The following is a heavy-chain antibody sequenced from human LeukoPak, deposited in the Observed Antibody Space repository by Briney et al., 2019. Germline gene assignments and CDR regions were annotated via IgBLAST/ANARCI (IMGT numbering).Heavy chain of an antibody. V-gene: IGHV4-59*05. CDR1: GFTFSSYAMH. CDR3: ASPAAGPYNWFDP. D-gene: IGHD6-13*01. CDR2: IYYSGST. Sequence: LRLSCAASGFTFSSYAMHWVRQAPGKGLEWIGSIYYSGSTYYNPSLKSRVTISVDTSKNQFSLKLSSVTAADTAVYYCASPAAGPYNWFDPWGQGTLVTVSS. J-gene: IGHJ5*02.